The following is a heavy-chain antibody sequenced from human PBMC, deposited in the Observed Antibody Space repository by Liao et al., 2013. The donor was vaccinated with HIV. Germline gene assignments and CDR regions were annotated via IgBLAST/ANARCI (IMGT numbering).Heavy chain of an antibody. CDR1: GGSISTYY. J-gene: IGHJ6*03. D-gene: IGHD2-15*01. CDR3: ARDVVLSNYYYYYMDV. V-gene: IGHV4-59*12. Sequence: QVQLQESGPRLVKPSETLSLTCTVSGGSISTYYWSWIRQSPREGTWSGLGTIYYTGSANYNPSLKSRVRMSVDTPKNQFSLKLTSVTAADTAVYYCARDVVLSNYYYYYMDVWAKGPRSPSP. CDR2: IYYTGSA.